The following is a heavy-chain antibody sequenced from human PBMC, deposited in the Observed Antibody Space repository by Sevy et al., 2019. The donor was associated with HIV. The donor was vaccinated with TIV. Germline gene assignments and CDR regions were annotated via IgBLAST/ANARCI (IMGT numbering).Heavy chain of an antibody. CDR2: IYYSGSA. CDR3: ARLTIFGVVTDNWFDP. CDR1: GGYISSNNYY. D-gene: IGHD3-3*01. J-gene: IGHJ5*02. Sequence: SETLSLTCTVSGGYISSNNYYWGWIRQPPGKGLEWIGSIYYSGSAYYNPSLKSRVTISVDTSKNQFSLKVSSVTAADTDVYYCARLTIFGVVTDNWFDPWGQGTLVTVSS. V-gene: IGHV4-39*01.